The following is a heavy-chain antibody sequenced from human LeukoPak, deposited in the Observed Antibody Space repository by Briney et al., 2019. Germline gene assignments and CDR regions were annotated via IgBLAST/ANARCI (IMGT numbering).Heavy chain of an antibody. CDR1: GGSISSSSYY. V-gene: IGHV4-39*07. CDR3: ARDLRYSSSWPYYFDY. Sequence: SETLSLTCTVSGGSISSSSYYWGWIRQPPGKGLEWIGSIYYSGSTYYNPYLKSRVTISVDTSKNQFSLKLSSVTAADTAVYYCARDLRYSSSWPYYFDYWGQGTLVTVSS. J-gene: IGHJ4*02. D-gene: IGHD6-13*01. CDR2: IYYSGST.